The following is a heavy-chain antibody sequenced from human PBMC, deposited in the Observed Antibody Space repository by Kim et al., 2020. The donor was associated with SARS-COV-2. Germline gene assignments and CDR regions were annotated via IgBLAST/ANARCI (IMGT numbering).Heavy chain of an antibody. V-gene: IGHV3-48*02. J-gene: IGHJ4*02. Sequence: GGSLRLSCAASGFTFSSYSMNWVRHAPGKGLEWVSYISSSSSTIYYADSVKGRFTISRDNAKNSLYLQMNSLRDEDTAVYYCARGWGCSGGTCYHDYCGQGTLVTVSS. D-gene: IGHD2-15*01. CDR2: ISSSSSTI. CDR3: ARGWGCSGGTCYHDY. CDR1: GFTFSSYS.